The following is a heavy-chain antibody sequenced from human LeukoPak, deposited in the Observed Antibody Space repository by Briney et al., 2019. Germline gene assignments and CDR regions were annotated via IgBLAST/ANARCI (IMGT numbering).Heavy chain of an antibody. CDR1: GYTFTSYA. D-gene: IGHD3-10*01. CDR2: INTNTGNP. CDR3: ARVGAYGEDQNYYYGMDV. Sequence: ASVKVSCRASGYTFTSYAMNWVRQAPGQGLEWMGWINTNTGNPTYAQGFTGRFVFSLDTSVSTAYLQISSLKAEDTAVYYCARVGAYGEDQNYYYGMDVWGQGTTVTVSS. V-gene: IGHV7-4-1*02. J-gene: IGHJ6*02.